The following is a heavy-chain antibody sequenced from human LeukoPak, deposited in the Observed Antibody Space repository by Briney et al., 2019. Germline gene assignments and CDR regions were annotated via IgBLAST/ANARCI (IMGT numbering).Heavy chain of an antibody. J-gene: IGHJ4*02. V-gene: IGHV3-33*01. CDR2: IWYDGSNK. CDR3: ARELPPLEKYYFDY. Sequence: GGSLRLSCAASGFTFRSYGMHWVRQAPGKGLQWVAVIWYDGSNKYYADSVKGRFTISRDNSKNTLSLQMNSLRAENTAVYYCARELPPLEKYYFDYWGQGTLVTVSS. D-gene: IGHD3-3*01. CDR1: GFTFRSYG.